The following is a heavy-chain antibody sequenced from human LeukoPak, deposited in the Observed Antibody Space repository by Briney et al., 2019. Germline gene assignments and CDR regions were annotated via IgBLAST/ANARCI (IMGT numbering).Heavy chain of an antibody. V-gene: IGHV3-30*03. CDR2: ISYDGSNK. D-gene: IGHD2/OR15-2a*01. J-gene: IGHJ4*02. Sequence: TGGSLRLSCAASGFTFSSYGMHWVRQAPGKGLEWVAVISYDGSNKYYADSVKGRFTISRDNSKNTLYLQMSSLRAEDTAVYYCAALSAFDYWGQGTLVTVSS. CDR1: GFTFSSYG. CDR3: AALSAFDY.